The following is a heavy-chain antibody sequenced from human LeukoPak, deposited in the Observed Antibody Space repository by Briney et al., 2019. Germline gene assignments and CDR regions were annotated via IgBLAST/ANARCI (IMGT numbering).Heavy chain of an antibody. D-gene: IGHD6-19*01. Sequence: TGGSLLLSCAASGFTFSNFTMSWVRQDPGMGLQWVSSISGSGDSTFYADSVKGRFTISRDNSKNTLYLQMNNLRVDDTATYYCAKDFGIAVADTFQFWGQGTLVTVS. J-gene: IGHJ1*01. CDR2: ISGSGDST. V-gene: IGHV3-23*01. CDR3: AKDFGIAVADTFQF. CDR1: GFTFSNFT.